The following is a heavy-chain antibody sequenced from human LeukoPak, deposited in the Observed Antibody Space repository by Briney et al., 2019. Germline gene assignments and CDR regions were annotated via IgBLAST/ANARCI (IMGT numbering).Heavy chain of an antibody. CDR3: ARGSPFDY. CDR1: GFTFSSNG. CDR2: ISGSGGRT. J-gene: IGHJ4*02. D-gene: IGHD3-16*01. V-gene: IGHV3-23*01. Sequence: GGSLRLSCGASGFTFSSNGMSWVRQAPGKGLEWVSGISGSGGRTYYADSVKGRFTISRDNSKNTLYLQMNSLRAEDTAVYYCARGSPFDYWGQGTLVTVSS.